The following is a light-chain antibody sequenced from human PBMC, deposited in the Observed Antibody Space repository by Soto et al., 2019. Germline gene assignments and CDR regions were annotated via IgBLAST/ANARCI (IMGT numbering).Light chain of an antibody. CDR3: QQGIT. J-gene: IGKJ1*01. V-gene: IGKV3-11*01. CDR2: DAS. Sequence: EIVLTQSPATLSLSPGERATLSCRASQSVSSYLAWYQQKPGQDPRLLIYDASNRATGIPARFSGSGSGTDFTLTISSLEPEDFAVYYCQQGITFGQGTKVEIK. CDR1: QSVSSY.